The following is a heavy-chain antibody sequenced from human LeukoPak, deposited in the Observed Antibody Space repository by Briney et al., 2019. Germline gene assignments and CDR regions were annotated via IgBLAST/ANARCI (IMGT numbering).Heavy chain of an antibody. Sequence: GASVKVSCKASGYTFTSYAMNWVRQAPGQGLEWMGWINTNTGNRTYAQGFTGRFVFSLDTSVSTAYLQISSLKAEDTAVYYCARGGGGVYATLDYYYYMDVWGKGTTVTVSS. V-gene: IGHV7-4-1*02. CDR1: GYTFTSYA. CDR3: ARGGGGVYATLDYYYYMDV. J-gene: IGHJ6*03. D-gene: IGHD2-8*01. CDR2: INTNTGNR.